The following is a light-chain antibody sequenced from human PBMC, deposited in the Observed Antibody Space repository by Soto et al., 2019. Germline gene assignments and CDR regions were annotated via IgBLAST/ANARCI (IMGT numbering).Light chain of an antibody. J-gene: IGKJ1*01. CDR3: QHYGRSPPSWT. CDR2: DAS. V-gene: IGKV3-20*01. Sequence: EIVLTQSPGTLSLSPGERATLSCRASQSVTSSYLAWYQHKPGQPPRLLIFDASSRATGIPDRFTGSGSGTDFTLTISSLEPEDFAVYYCQHYGRSPPSWTFGQGTEVEIK. CDR1: QSVTSSY.